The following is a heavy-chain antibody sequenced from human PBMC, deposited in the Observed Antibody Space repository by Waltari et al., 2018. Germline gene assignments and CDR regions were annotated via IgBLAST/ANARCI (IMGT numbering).Heavy chain of an antibody. CDR2: INAGKGNT. D-gene: IGHD2-15*01. J-gene: IGHJ6*02. V-gene: IGHV1-3*01. CDR1: GYTFTSYA. CDR3: ARAGGYCSGGSCYPEDYYYGMDV. Sequence: QVQLVQSGAEVKKPGASVKVSCKASGYTFTSYAMHWVRQAPGQRLEWMGWINAGKGNTKYAQKCQGRVTITRDTAASTAYMELSSLRSEDTAVYYCARAGGYCSGGSCYPEDYYYGMDVWGQGTTVTVSS.